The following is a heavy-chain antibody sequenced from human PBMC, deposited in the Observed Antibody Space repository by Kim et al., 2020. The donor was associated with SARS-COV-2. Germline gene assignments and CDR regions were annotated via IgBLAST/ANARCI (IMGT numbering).Heavy chain of an antibody. J-gene: IGHJ4*02. Sequence: SETLSLTCTVSGGSISSSSYYWGCIRQPPGKGLEWIGSIYYSGSTYYNPSHKSRLTISVDTSKNQCSLKLSSVTAADPAVYYRAQYYYDSSGYRRYFDYCGQGTMVTVAS. CDR3: AQYYYDSSGYRRYFDY. V-gene: IGHV4-39*01. CDR2: IYYSGST. D-gene: IGHD3-22*01. CDR1: GGSISSSSYY.